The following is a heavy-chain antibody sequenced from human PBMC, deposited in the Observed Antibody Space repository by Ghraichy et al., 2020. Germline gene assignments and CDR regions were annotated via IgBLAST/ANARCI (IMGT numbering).Heavy chain of an antibody. V-gene: IGHV3-23*01. CDR2: ITASGGGT. D-gene: IGHD3-3*01. CDR1: EITFSNYA. Sequence: GGSLRLSCTASEITFSNYAMIWGRQAPGKGLEWVSAITASGGGTYYVDSVQGRFTISRDNSKNTLYLQMRSLTAEDTALYYCAKLLLWSDYYTADHWGQGTLVTVSS. J-gene: IGHJ4*02. CDR3: AKLLLWSDYYTADH.